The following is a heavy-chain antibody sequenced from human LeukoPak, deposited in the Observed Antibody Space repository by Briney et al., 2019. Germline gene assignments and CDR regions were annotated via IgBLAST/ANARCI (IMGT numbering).Heavy chain of an antibody. CDR1: GGTFSSYA. V-gene: IGHV1-69*13. CDR3: ARGSYSYVAAADPEFLGWFDP. J-gene: IGHJ5*02. CDR2: IIPIFGTA. D-gene: IGHD6-13*01. Sequence: GASVKVSCKASGGTFSSYAISWVRQAPGQGLEWMGGIIPIFGTANYAQKFQGRVTITADESTSTAYMELSSLRSEDTAVYYCARGSYSYVAAADPEFLGWFDPWGQGTLVTVSS.